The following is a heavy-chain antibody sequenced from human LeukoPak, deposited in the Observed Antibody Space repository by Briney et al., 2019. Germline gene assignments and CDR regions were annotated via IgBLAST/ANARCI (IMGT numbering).Heavy chain of an antibody. D-gene: IGHD2-2*01. CDR1: GVSVSSSSYY. V-gene: IGHV4-39*07. CDR3: ARFVVVPAAPDY. Sequence: PSETLSLTCTVSGVSVSSSSYYWGWIRQPPGKGLEWIGSVYYSGNTYYNPSLKSRVTISVDTSKNQFSLKLSSVTAADTAVYYCARFVVVPAAPDYWGQGTLVTVSS. CDR2: VYYSGNT. J-gene: IGHJ4*02.